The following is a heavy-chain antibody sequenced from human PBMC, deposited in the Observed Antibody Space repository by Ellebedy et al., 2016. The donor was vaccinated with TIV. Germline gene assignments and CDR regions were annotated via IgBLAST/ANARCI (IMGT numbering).Heavy chain of an antibody. CDR2: IVVGSGNT. Sequence: AASVKVSCKASGFTFTSSAVQWVRQARGQRLEWIGWIVVGSGNTNYAQKFQERVTITRDMSTSTAYMELSSLRSEDTAVYYCAADGGGSYFGQGDYYGMDVWGQGTTVTVSS. J-gene: IGHJ6*02. V-gene: IGHV1-58*01. D-gene: IGHD1-26*01. CDR3: AADGGGSYFGQGDYYGMDV. CDR1: GFTFTSSA.